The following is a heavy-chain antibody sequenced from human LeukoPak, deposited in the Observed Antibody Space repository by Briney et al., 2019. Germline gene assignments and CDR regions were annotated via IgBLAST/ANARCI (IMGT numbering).Heavy chain of an antibody. CDR1: GGTFSSYA. Sequence: SVTVSCKASGGTFSSYAISWVRQAPGQGLEWMGRIIPILGIANYAQKFQGRVTITADKSTSTAYMELSSLRSEDTAVYYCARVYSGYHAPEYFDYWGQGTLVTVSS. V-gene: IGHV1-69*04. CDR3: ARVYSGYHAPEYFDY. CDR2: IIPILGIA. J-gene: IGHJ4*02. D-gene: IGHD5-12*01.